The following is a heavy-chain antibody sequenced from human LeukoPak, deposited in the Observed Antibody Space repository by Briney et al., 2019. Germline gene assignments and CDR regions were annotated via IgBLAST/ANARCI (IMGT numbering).Heavy chain of an antibody. CDR3: VIVRMVVAATPRPNKRN. CDR1: GYTFTGYY. J-gene: IGHJ4*02. D-gene: IGHD2-15*01. V-gene: IGHV1-2*02. CDR2: INPNSGST. Sequence: EASVKVSCKASGYTFTGYYMHWVRQAPGQGLEWMGWINPNSGSTNYAQKFQGRVTMTRDTSISTAYMELSRLRSDDTAVYYCVIVRMVVAATPRPNKRNWGQGTLVTVSS.